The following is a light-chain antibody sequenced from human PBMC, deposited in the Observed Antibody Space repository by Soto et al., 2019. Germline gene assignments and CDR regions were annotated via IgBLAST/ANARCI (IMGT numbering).Light chain of an antibody. CDR1: QSVSSSY. CDR3: QQYGSSPSIT. J-gene: IGKJ5*01. V-gene: IGKV3-20*01. CDR2: GAS. Sequence: ESVLTQSPGTLSLSPGERATLSCRASQSVSSSYFAWYQQKPGQAPRLLIYGASSRATGIPDRFSGSGSGTDFTLTISRLEREDFAGYYCQQYGSSPSITFGQGTRLEL.